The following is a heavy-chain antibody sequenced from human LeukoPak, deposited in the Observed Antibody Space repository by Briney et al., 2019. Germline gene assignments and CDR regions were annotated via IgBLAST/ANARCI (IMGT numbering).Heavy chain of an antibody. V-gene: IGHV4-34*01. CDR2: INHSGGT. CDR3: ARGPALFGVVII. D-gene: IGHD3-3*01. CDR1: GGSFSGYY. J-gene: IGHJ4*02. Sequence: KPSETLSLTCAVYGGSFSGYYWSWIRQPPGKGLEWIGEINHSGGTNYNPSLKSRVTISVDTSKNQFSLKLSSVTAADTAVYYCARGPALFGVVIIWGQGTLVTVSS.